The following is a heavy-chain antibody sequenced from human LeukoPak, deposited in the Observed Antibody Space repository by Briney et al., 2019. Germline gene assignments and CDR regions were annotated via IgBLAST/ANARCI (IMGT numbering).Heavy chain of an antibody. CDR3: ARGGGPTDIVVVPAAHWFDP. J-gene: IGHJ5*02. Sequence: SETLSLTCTVSGGSISSGGYYWSWIRQPPGKGLEWIGYIYHSGSTYYNPSLKSRVTISVDRSKNQFSLKLSSVTAADTAVYYCARGGGPTDIVVVPAAHWFDPWGQGTLVTVSS. CDR2: IYHSGST. V-gene: IGHV4-30-2*01. CDR1: GGSISSGGYY. D-gene: IGHD2-2*01.